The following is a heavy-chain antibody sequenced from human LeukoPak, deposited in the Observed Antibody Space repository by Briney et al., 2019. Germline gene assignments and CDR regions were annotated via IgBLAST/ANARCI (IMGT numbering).Heavy chain of an antibody. CDR3: ARAPLYCSGGSCYFHYFDY. J-gene: IGHJ4*02. D-gene: IGHD2-15*01. V-gene: IGHV4-59*01. CDR2: IHYTGST. CDR1: GGSISSYY. Sequence: SETLSLTCTVSGGSISSYYWSWIRQSPGKGLECIGYIHYTGSTNYNPSLKSRVTISVETSKNQFSLKLKSVTAADTAVYYCARAPLYCSGGSCYFHYFDYWGQGTLVTVSS.